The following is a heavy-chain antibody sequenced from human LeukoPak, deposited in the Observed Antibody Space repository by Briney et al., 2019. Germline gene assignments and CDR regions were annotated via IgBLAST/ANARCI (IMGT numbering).Heavy chain of an antibody. CDR1: GYTFTSYY. CDR3: ARDPVDAAAGGSPERTFDY. Sequence: ASVKVSCKASGYTFTSYYMHWVRQAPGQGLEWMGIINPSGGSTSYAQKFQGRVTMTRDMSTSTVYMELSSLRSEDTAVYYCARDPVDAAAGGSPERTFDYWGREPWSPSPQ. D-gene: IGHD5-12*01. V-gene: IGHV1-46*01. J-gene: IGHJ4*02. CDR2: INPSGGST.